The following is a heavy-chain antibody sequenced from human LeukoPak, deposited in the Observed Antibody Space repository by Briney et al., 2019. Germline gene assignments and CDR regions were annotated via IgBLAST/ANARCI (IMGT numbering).Heavy chain of an antibody. CDR1: GFTFSKSW. CDR2: TNEGGSDK. V-gene: IGHV3-7*01. J-gene: IGHJ6*02. CDR3: AREGCSSTSCYVWGDGMDV. D-gene: IGHD2-2*01. Sequence: GGSLRLSCAASGFTFSKSWTSWLRQAPGKGLEWVAHTNEGGSDKYYVDSVKGRFTISRDNAKNSLYLQMNSLRAEDTAVYYCAREGCSSTSCYVWGDGMDVWGQGTTVTVSS.